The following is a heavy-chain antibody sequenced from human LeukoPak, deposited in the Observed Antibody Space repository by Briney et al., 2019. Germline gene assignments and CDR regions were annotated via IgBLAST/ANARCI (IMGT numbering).Heavy chain of an antibody. CDR3: ASDREITMVRGVIGGYFDY. V-gene: IGHV1-46*01. D-gene: IGHD3-10*01. Sequence: ASVKVSCKASGYTFTSYYMHWVRQAPGQGLEWMGIINPSGGSTSYAQKFQGRVTMTRDTSTSTVYMELSSLRSEDTAVYYCASDREITMVRGVIGGYFDYWGQGTLVTVSS. CDR1: GYTFTSYY. CDR2: INPSGGST. J-gene: IGHJ4*02.